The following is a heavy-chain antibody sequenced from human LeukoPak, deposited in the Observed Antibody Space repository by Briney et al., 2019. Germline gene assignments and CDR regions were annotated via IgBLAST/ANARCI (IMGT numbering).Heavy chain of an antibody. D-gene: IGHD4-17*01. J-gene: IGHJ4*02. CDR1: GFTFSNYG. Sequence: GESLQISCAASGFTFSNYGMHWVRQAPGKGLEWVAVIWYEGSNKYYADSVKGRFTISRDNSKNTLYMQMNSLRVEDTAVYYCATAPRGGDYEDYWGQGTLVTVSS. V-gene: IGHV3-33*01. CDR3: ATAPRGGDYEDY. CDR2: IWYEGSNK.